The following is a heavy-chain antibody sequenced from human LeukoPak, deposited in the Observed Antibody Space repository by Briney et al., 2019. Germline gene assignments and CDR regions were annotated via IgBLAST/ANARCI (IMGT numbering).Heavy chain of an antibody. CDR2: INPNSGGT. Sequence: ASVKVSCKASGYTFTGYYMHWVRQAPGQGLEWMGWINPNSGGTNYAQKFQGRVTMTRDTSISTAYMELSSLRSEDTAVYYCARGDCSGGSCYSWPSGFDPWGQGTLVTVSS. V-gene: IGHV1-2*02. CDR3: ARGDCSGGSCYSWPSGFDP. D-gene: IGHD2-15*01. J-gene: IGHJ5*02. CDR1: GYTFTGYY.